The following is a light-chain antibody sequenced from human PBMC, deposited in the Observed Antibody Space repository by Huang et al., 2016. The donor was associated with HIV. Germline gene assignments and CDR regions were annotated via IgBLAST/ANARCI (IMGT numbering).Light chain of an antibody. Sequence: EIVLTQSPATLSLSPGERATLSYRASQSVNRFLAWYQQKPGQAPRLLIYDASNRATGIPARFSGSGAATDFTLTISSLESEDFGVYYCQQRYSWPLTFGGGTKVEI. V-gene: IGKV3-11*01. J-gene: IGKJ4*01. CDR2: DAS. CDR3: QQRYSWPLT. CDR1: QSVNRF.